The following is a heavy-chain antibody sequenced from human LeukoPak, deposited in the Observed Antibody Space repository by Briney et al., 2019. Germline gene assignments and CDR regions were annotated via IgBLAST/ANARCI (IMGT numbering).Heavy chain of an antibody. CDR3: ARDLGYARYYYDSSGYYHFDY. Sequence: GASVKVSCKASGYTFTSYGISWVRQAPGQGLEWMGWISAYNGNTNYAQKLQGRVTMTTDTSTSTAYMELRGLRSDDAAVYYCARDLGYARYYYDSSGYYHFDYWGQGTLVTVSS. J-gene: IGHJ4*02. CDR2: ISAYNGNT. CDR1: GYTFTSYG. D-gene: IGHD3-22*01. V-gene: IGHV1-18*01.